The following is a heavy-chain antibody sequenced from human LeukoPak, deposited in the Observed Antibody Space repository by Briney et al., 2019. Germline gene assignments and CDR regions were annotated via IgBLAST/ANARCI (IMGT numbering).Heavy chain of an antibody. J-gene: IGHJ4*02. CDR2: ISSSSSYI. Sequence: GGSLRLSCAASGFTFSSYSMNWVRQAPGKGLEWVSSISSSSSYIYYADSVKGRFTISRDNAKNSLYLQMNSLRAEDTAVYYCARDHLYYDFWSGLESGGVDYWGQGTLVTVSS. CDR1: GFTFSSYS. D-gene: IGHD3-3*01. V-gene: IGHV3-21*04. CDR3: ARDHLYYDFWSGLESGGVDY.